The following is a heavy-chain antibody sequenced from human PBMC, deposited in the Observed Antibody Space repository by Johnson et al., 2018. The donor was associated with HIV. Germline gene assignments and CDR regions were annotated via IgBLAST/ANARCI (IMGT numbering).Heavy chain of an antibody. CDR3: ARAQGVLVWFRELLFDAFDI. Sequence: QVQLVESGGGVVQPGRSLRLSCAASGFTFSSYAMHWVRQAPGKGLEWVANIKHDGSEKHYVDAVKGRFTISRDNSKNTLLLQMKSLRAEDTAVYYCARAQGVLVWFRELLFDAFDIWGQGTMVTVSS. J-gene: IGHJ3*02. V-gene: IGHV3-30*04. CDR1: GFTFSSYA. D-gene: IGHD3-10*01. CDR2: IKHDGSEK.